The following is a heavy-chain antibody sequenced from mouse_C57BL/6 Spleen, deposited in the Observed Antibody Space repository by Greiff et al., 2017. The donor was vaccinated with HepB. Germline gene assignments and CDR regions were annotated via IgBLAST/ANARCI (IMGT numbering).Heavy chain of an antibody. D-gene: IGHD2-3*01. J-gene: IGHJ3*01. V-gene: IGHV1-26*01. Sequence: VQLQQSGPELVKPGASVKISCKASGYTFTDYYMNWVKQSHGKSLEWIGDINPNNGGTSYNQKFKGKATLTVDKSSSTAYMELRSLTSEDSAVYYCAREKIYDGYYRFAYWGQGTLVTVSA. CDR1: GYTFTDYY. CDR2: INPNNGGT. CDR3: AREKIYDGYYRFAY.